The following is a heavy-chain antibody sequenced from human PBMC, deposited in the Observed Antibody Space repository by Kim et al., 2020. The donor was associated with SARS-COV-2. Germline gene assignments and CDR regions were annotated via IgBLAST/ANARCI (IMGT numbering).Heavy chain of an antibody. CDR1: GYTFTSYG. Sequence: ASVKVSCKASGYTFTSYGISWVRQAPGQGLEWMGWISAYNGNTNYAQKLQGRVTMTTDTSTSTAYMALRSLRSDDTAVYYFARSSERWLQSYGYYYGMDVWGQGTTVTVSS. V-gene: IGHV1-18*01. CDR3: ARSSERWLQSYGYYYGMDV. CDR2: ISAYNGNT. D-gene: IGHD5-12*01. J-gene: IGHJ6*02.